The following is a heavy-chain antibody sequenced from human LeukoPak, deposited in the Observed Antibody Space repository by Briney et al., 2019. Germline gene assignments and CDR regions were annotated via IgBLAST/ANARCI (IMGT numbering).Heavy chain of an antibody. Sequence: SETLSLTCTVSGGPISTYHWSWIRQSPGKGLEWMGYIYFNGSTHYNPSLKSRVTKSIDTSKKQFSLKLTSVTAADTAIYYCARSGGWVTAYWYFDLWGRGALVTVSS. CDR2: IYFNGST. CDR1: GGPISTYH. V-gene: IGHV4-59*01. J-gene: IGHJ2*01. CDR3: ARSGGWVTAYWYFDL. D-gene: IGHD2-21*02.